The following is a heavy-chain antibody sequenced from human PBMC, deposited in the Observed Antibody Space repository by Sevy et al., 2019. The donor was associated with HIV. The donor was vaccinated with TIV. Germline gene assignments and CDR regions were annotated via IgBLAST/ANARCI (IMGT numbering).Heavy chain of an antibody. CDR2: IRPYNGNT. D-gene: IGHD1-26*01. CDR1: GYTFTSYG. CDR3: ARLLGSTEFGYYFDY. V-gene: IGHV1-18*01. Sequence: ASVKVSCKASGYTFTSYGLSWVRQAPGQGLEWMGGIRPYNGNTDYAQKLQGRVIVTTDTSTTTAYMELRSLRSDDTALYYCARLLGSTEFGYYFDYWGQGTLVTVSS. J-gene: IGHJ4*02.